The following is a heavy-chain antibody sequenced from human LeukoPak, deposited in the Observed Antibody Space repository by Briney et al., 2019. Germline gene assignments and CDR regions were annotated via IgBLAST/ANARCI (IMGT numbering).Heavy chain of an antibody. CDR1: GGSISSYY. Sequence: SETLSLTCTVSGGSISSYYWGWIRQPPGKGLEWVGCIYHSGSTYYNPSLKSRVTMSVDTSKNQFSLKLSSVTAADTAVYYCARGDYYDSSGLFQHWGQGTLVTVSS. V-gene: IGHV4-59*12. CDR3: ARGDYYDSSGLFQH. CDR2: IYHSGST. J-gene: IGHJ1*01. D-gene: IGHD3-22*01.